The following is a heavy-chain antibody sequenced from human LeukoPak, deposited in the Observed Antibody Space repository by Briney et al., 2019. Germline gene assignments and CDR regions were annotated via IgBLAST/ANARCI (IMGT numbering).Heavy chain of an antibody. CDR3: ARAKLEPAGTGAFDI. D-gene: IGHD6-19*01. Sequence: GSLRLSCTPSGFTFKNYAMTWVRQAPGKGLEGVSAIYPHGDPHYSDSVKGRFTISRDNSKNSLYMQMETLRAEDTALYYCARAKLEPAGTGAFDIWGPGTVVTVSS. CDR1: GFTFKNYA. J-gene: IGHJ3*02. V-gene: IGHV3-23*01. CDR2: IYPHGDP.